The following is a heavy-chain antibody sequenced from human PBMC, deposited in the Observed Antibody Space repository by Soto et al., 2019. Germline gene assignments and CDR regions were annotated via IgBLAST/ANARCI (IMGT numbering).Heavy chain of an antibody. CDR2: IYYSGST. V-gene: IGHV4-39*01. D-gene: IGHD3-22*01. Sequence: SETLSLTCTVSGGSISSSSYYWGWIRQPPGKGLEWIGSIYYSGSTYYNPSLKSRVTISVDTSKNQFSLKLSSVTAADTAVYYCARHFSLKRPVVVVLDDWGQGTLVTVS. J-gene: IGHJ4*02. CDR3: ARHFSLKRPVVVVLDD. CDR1: GGSISSSSYY.